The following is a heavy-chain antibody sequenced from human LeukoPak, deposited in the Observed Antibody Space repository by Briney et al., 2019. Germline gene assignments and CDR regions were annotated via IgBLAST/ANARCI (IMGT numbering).Heavy chain of an antibody. Sequence: SETLSLTCAVYGGSFSGYYWSWVRQPPGKGLEWIGEINHSGSTNYNPSLKSRVTISVDTSKNQFSLKLSSVTAADTAVYYCARTTVVVPAVLYYYYYYMDVWGKGTTVTVSS. CDR2: INHSGST. CDR3: ARTTVVVPAVLYYYYYYMDV. V-gene: IGHV4-34*01. D-gene: IGHD2-2*01. CDR1: GGSFSGYY. J-gene: IGHJ6*03.